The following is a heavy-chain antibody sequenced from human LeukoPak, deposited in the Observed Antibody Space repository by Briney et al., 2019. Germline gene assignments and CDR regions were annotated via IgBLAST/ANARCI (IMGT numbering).Heavy chain of an antibody. CDR3: AKEGLKYCTNGVCYTGVDY. D-gene: IGHD2-8*01. CDR1: GFTFSSYA. Sequence: GGSLRLSCAASGFTFSSYAMSWVRQAPGKGLEWVSAISGCGGSTYYADSVKGRFTISRDNSKNTLYLQMNSLRAEDTAVYYCAKEGLKYCTNGVCYTGVDYWGQGTLVTVSS. V-gene: IGHV3-23*01. CDR2: ISGCGGST. J-gene: IGHJ4*02.